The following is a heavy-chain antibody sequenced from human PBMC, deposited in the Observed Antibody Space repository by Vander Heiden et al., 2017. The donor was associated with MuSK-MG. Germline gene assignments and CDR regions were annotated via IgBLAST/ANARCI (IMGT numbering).Heavy chain of an antibody. CDR3: ARRPRVYDILTGYYPGTYDY. D-gene: IGHD3-9*01. CDR2: IYYSGST. Sequence: QVQLQESGPGLVKASPTLSLTCTVSGGSISSGGYYWGWIRQHPGKGLEWIGYIYYSGSTYYNPSLKSRVTISVDTSKNQFSLKLSSVTAADTAVYYCARRPRVYDILTGYYPGTYDYWGQGTLVTVSS. CDR1: GGSISSGGYY. J-gene: IGHJ4*02. V-gene: IGHV4-31*03.